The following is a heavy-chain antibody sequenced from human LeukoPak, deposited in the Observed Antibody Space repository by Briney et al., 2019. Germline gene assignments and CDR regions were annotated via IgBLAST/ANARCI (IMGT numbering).Heavy chain of an antibody. J-gene: IGHJ3*02. V-gene: IGHV4-59*01. CDR2: IYYSGST. CDR1: GGSISSYY. CDR3: AREEQGNDAFDI. D-gene: IGHD1/OR15-1a*01. Sequence: PSETLSLTCTVSGGSISSYYWSWIRQPPGKGLEWIGYIYYSGSTNYNPSLKSRVTISVDTSKNQFSLKLSSVTAADTAVYYCAREEQGNDAFDIWGQGTLVTVS.